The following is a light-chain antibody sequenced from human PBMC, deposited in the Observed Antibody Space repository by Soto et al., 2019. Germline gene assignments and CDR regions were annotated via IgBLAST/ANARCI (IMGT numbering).Light chain of an antibody. J-gene: IGLJ3*02. Sequence: QSALTQPASVSGSPGQSITISCTGTSSDVGSYNYVSWYQQHPGKAPKPMIYEVSNRPSGVSNLFSGSQSGNTASLTISGLQPEDEANYYCTSYTSISTRVFGGGTQLTVL. CDR2: EVS. V-gene: IGLV2-14*01. CDR3: TSYTSISTRV. CDR1: SSDVGSYNY.